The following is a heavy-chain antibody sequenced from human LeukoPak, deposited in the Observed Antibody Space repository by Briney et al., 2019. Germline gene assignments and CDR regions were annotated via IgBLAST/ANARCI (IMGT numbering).Heavy chain of an antibody. V-gene: IGHV4-59*01. CDR1: GDSISNYY. CDR3: ARGVNSGYFDY. D-gene: IGHD1-26*01. J-gene: IGHJ4*02. CDR2: IYYSVTS. Sequence: SETLSLTCTVSGDSISNYYWSWIRQPPGKGLEWIGYIYYSVTSDYNPSLKSRVTMSVDMSTNKISLKLSSVTAADTAVYYCARGVNSGYFDYCGQGTLVTVSS.